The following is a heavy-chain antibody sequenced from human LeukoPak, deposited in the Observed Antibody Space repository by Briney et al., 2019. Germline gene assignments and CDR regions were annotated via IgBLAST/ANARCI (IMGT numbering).Heavy chain of an antibody. CDR2: INPSGGST. CDR1: GYTFTSYY. V-gene: IGHV1-46*01. CDR3: ARDRSGSSPYYYYGMDV. Sequence: GASVKVSCKASGYTFTSYYMHWVRQAPGQGLEWMGIINPSGGSTSYAQKFQGRVAMTRDTSTSTVYMELRSLRSDDTAVYYGARDRSGSSPYYYYGMDVWGQGTTVTVSS. J-gene: IGHJ6*02. D-gene: IGHD1-26*01.